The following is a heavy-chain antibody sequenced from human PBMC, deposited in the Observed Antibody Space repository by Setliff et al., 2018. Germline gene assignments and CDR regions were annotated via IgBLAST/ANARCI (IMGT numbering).Heavy chain of an antibody. Sequence: GGSLRLSCAASGFTFSSYSMNWVRQAPGKGLEWVSSISSSSYIYYADSVKGRFAISRDTSKNTLYLQMNSLRAEDTAVYYCAREGSWGQGTLVTGSS. J-gene: IGHJ5*02. V-gene: IGHV3-21*06. CDR3: AREGS. CDR1: GFTFSSYS. CDR2: ISSSSYI.